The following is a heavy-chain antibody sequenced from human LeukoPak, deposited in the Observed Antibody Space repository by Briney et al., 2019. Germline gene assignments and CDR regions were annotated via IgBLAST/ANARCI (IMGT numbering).Heavy chain of an antibody. J-gene: IGHJ6*02. CDR3: ARDPAVAGPDYYYYYGMDV. V-gene: IGHV4-61*02. D-gene: IGHD6-19*01. CDR1: GGSISSGSYY. Sequence: PSETLSLTCTVSGGSISSGSYYWSWIRQPAGKGLEWIGCIYTSGSTNYNPSLKSRVTISVDTSKNQFSLKLSSVTAADTAVYYCARDPAVAGPDYYYYYGMDVWGQGTTVTVSS. CDR2: IYTSGST.